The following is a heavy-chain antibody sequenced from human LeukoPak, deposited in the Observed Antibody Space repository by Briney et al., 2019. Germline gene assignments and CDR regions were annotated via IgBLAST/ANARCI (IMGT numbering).Heavy chain of an antibody. CDR1: GYTLRDYY. CDR3: ARGLRIINGLDV. J-gene: IGHJ6*02. Sequence: ALVKVSCEASGYTLRDYYIYWVRQAPGQGLEWLGWLNPHSGGTNYAQKFQGRVTLTSDTSISTAYMELTPLTSDDTAIYYCARGLRIINGLDVWGQGTTVIVSS. D-gene: IGHD2-15*01. CDR2: LNPHSGGT. V-gene: IGHV1-2*02.